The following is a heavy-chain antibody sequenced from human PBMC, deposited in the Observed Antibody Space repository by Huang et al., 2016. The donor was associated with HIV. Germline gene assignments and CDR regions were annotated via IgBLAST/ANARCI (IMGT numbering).Heavy chain of an antibody. Sequence: EVQLLESGGGLVQPGGSLRLSCAASGFTFNSYAMSWVRQGPGKGLEWVSGISGSGGSTYYADSVKGRFTISRDNSKNTLYLQMNSLRAEDTAVYYCAKPPSISSKYFQHWGQGTLVTVSS. D-gene: IGHD3-3*02. J-gene: IGHJ1*01. CDR2: ISGSGGST. CDR3: AKPPSISSKYFQH. CDR1: GFTFNSYA. V-gene: IGHV3-23*01.